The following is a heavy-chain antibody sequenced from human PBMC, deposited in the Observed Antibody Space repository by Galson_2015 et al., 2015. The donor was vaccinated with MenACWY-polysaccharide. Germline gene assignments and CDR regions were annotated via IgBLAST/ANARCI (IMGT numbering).Heavy chain of an antibody. CDR1: GYDFTTYW. J-gene: IGHJ6*03. Sequence: QSGAEVKKPGEFLKISCKGSGYDFTTYWIAWVRQMPGKGLEWMGIIYPGDSDSTYSPSFQGQVTFSVDKSITTAYLQWASLKASDTAIYYCARLTGPYFYYFYYMDVWGKGTTVTVSS. CDR3: ARLTGPYFYYFYYMDV. D-gene: IGHD3-9*01. CDR2: IYPGDSDS. V-gene: IGHV5-51*01.